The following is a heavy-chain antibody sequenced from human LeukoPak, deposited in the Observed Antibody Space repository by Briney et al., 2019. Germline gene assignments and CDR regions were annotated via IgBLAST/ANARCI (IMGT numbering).Heavy chain of an antibody. V-gene: IGHV4-39*01. J-gene: IGHJ6*02. CDR3: ARLFSRGWPYYYGLGA. Sequence: SETLSLTCTVSGGSIDSSGSYWGWIRRPPGKGLEWIGCVYYGGDAYYNPSLKSRVTISADLSKNQFSLSLISVTAADTALYYCARLFSRGWPYYYGLGAWGQGTTVTVSS. CDR2: VYYGGDA. CDR1: GGSIDSSGSY. D-gene: IGHD6-19*01.